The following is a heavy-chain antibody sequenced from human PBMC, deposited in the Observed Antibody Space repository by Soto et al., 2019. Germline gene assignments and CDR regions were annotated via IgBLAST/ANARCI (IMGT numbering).Heavy chain of an antibody. Sequence: GASVKVSCKASGYTFTSYFMNWVRQAPGQGLEWMGIINPSGGSTSYAQKFQGRVAMTRDTFTSTVYMEWSSLRSEDTAVYYCVSVDSNGYYYWGRGTLVTVSS. CDR1: GYTFTSYF. V-gene: IGHV1-46*03. CDR2: INPSGGST. J-gene: IGHJ4*02. D-gene: IGHD2-2*03. CDR3: VSVDSNGYYY.